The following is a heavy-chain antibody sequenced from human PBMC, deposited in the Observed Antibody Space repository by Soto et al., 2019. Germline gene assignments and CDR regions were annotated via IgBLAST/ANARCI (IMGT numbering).Heavy chain of an antibody. D-gene: IGHD2-21*01. J-gene: IGHJ6*02. V-gene: IGHV3-74*01. CDR2: INSGGNIT. CDR3: ARSLWSPYFYYGLDV. Sequence: LRLSCTASGFALSRYWMYWVRQAPGKGLVWVSHINSGGNITPYPDSVRGRFTISRDNSKNTLYLDMHSLTADDTAVYFCARSLWSPYFYYGLDVWGQGTTVTVSS. CDR1: GFALSRYW.